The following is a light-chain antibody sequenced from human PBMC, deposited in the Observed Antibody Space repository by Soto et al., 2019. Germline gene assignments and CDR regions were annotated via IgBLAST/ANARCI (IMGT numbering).Light chain of an antibody. Sequence: DIQMTQSPSYLSASVGDRVTITCRASQGISHYLAWYQQKPGKVPKLLIYAPSTLQSGVPFRFSGDGSGTEFTLTITSLQPEDVESYYCQKYDRAPGTFGPGTKVEIK. CDR1: QGISHY. CDR3: QKYDRAPGT. J-gene: IGKJ3*01. CDR2: APS. V-gene: IGKV1-27*01.